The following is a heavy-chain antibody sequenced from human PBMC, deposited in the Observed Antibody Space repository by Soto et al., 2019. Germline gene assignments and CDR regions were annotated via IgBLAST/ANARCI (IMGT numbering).Heavy chain of an antibody. D-gene: IGHD3-3*01. CDR3: ARALGFLEWLPSSPDYGMDV. V-gene: IGHV3-7*03. CDR1: GFTFSSYW. Sequence: GGSLRLSCAASGFTFSSYWMSWVRQAPGKGLEWVANIKQDGSEKYYVDSVKGRFTISRDNAKNSLYLQMNSLRAEDTAVYYCARALGFLEWLPSSPDYGMDVWGQGTTVTVSS. CDR2: IKQDGSEK. J-gene: IGHJ6*02.